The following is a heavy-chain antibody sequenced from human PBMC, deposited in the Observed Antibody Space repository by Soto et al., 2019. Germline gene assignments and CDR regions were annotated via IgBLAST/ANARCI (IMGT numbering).Heavy chain of an antibody. J-gene: IGHJ4*02. Sequence: EVQLLESGGGLVQPGGSLRLSCAASGFSFSGYAMNWVRQAPGKGLEWVSSISGSGSTTYYADSVRGRFTISRDNSENTRYLQMNNVRAEDTAVYYCAKGSRGYSGYVFDYWGQGTLVTVSS. CDR1: GFSFSGYA. CDR2: ISGSGSTT. D-gene: IGHD5-12*01. V-gene: IGHV3-23*01. CDR3: AKGSRGYSGYVFDY.